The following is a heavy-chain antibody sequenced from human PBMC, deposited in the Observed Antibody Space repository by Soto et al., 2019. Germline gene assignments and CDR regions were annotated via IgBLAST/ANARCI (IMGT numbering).Heavy chain of an antibody. CDR2: INHSGST. V-gene: IGHV4-34*01. CDR3: ARGDNDYVWGSYRYDGMDV. Sequence: SETLSLTCAVYGGSFSGYYWSWIRQPPGKGLEWIGEINHSGSTNYNPSLKSRVTISVDTSKNQFSLKLSSVTAADTAGYYCARGDNDYVWGSYRYDGMDVWGQGTTVTVSS. D-gene: IGHD3-16*02. CDR1: GGSFSGYY. J-gene: IGHJ6*02.